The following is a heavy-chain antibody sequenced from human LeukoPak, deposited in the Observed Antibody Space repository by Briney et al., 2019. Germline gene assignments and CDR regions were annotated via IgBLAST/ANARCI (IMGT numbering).Heavy chain of an antibody. V-gene: IGHV3-33*08. CDR3: ARDSSGYYYGWLDY. D-gene: IGHD3-22*01. J-gene: IGHJ4*02. Sequence: GGPLSPSCAAPGSTSSSNGWNGVGQAPGKGREGGAVIWYDGSNKYYADSVKGRFTISRGNSKDTLYLQMNSLRAEDTAVYYCARDSSGYYYGWLDYWGQGTLVTVSS. CDR2: IWYDGSNK. CDR1: GSTSSSNG.